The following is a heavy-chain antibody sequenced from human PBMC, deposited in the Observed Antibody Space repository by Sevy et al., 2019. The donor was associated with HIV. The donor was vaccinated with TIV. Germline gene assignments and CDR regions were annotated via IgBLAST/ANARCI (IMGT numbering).Heavy chain of an antibody. Sequence: ESLKISCAASGFSISTYAMNWVRQAPGKGLEWVSAISGRGGSTYYADSVEGRFTISRDNSKNTLYLQMNSLRAEDTAVYYCAKEPPGHCSSSSCPRTYYYYGMDVWGQGTTVTVSS. D-gene: IGHD2-15*01. J-gene: IGHJ6*02. CDR1: GFSISTYA. CDR3: AKEPPGHCSSSSCPRTYYYYGMDV. CDR2: ISGRGGST. V-gene: IGHV3-23*01.